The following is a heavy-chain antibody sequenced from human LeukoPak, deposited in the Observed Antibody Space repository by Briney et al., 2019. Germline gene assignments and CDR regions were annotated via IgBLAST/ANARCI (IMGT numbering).Heavy chain of an antibody. V-gene: IGHV3-23*01. CDR3: AKGMVRGVIPDY. CDR2: ISGGGVST. CDR1: GFTFGGYA. J-gene: IGHJ4*02. Sequence: PGGSLRLSCAASGFTFGGYAMSWVRQAPGKGLEWVSAISGGGVSTYYADSIKGRFTISRDDSKNTLYLQMNSLRAEDTAVYYCAKGMVRGVIPDYWGQGTLVIVSS. D-gene: IGHD3-10*01.